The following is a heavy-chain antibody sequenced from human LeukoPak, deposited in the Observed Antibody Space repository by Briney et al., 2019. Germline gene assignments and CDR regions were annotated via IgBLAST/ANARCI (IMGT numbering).Heavy chain of an antibody. CDR1: GGSFSGYY. Sequence: SETLSLTCAVYGGSFSGYYWSWIRQPPGKGLEWIGEISHSGSTNYNPSLKSRVTISVDTSKNQFSLKLSSVTAADTAVYYCARLRLDYWGQGTLVTVSS. V-gene: IGHV4-34*01. D-gene: IGHD4-17*01. CDR3: ARLRLDY. J-gene: IGHJ4*02. CDR2: ISHSGST.